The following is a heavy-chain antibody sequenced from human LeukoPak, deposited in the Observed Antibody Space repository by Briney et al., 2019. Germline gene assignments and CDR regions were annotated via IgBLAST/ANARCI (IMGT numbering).Heavy chain of an antibody. D-gene: IGHD2-15*01. V-gene: IGHV3-7*03. Sequence: GGSLRLSRIASGFTFSNYWMSWVRQAPGEGLEWVANIKQDGSEKYYVDSVKGRFSISRDNAKSSLDLQMNNLRAEDTAVYYCATTQTFDYWGQGTLVTVSS. J-gene: IGHJ4*02. CDR2: IKQDGSEK. CDR1: GFTFSNYW. CDR3: ATTQTFDY.